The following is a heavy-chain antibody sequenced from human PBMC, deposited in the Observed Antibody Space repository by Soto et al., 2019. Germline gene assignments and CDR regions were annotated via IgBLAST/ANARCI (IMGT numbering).Heavy chain of an antibody. CDR3: ARDKGQGFIVGAT. Sequence: GASVKVSCKASGYTFTGYHMHWVRQAPGQGLEWMGWINPNTGDTNYPQKFQGRVTLTRDTSISIAYMELTTLRSDDTAVYFCARDKGQGFIVGATWGQGTLVTVSS. D-gene: IGHD1-26*01. J-gene: IGHJ5*02. V-gene: IGHV1-2*02. CDR1: GYTFTGYH. CDR2: INPNTGDT.